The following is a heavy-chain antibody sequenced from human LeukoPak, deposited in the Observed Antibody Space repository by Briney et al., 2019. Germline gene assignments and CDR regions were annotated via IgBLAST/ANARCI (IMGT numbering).Heavy chain of an antibody. CDR2: IYYSGST. CDR3: ARARRDYDFWSGYYTCYGMDV. J-gene: IGHJ6*02. V-gene: IGHV4-30-4*01. Sequence: SETLSLTCTVSGGSISSGDYYWSWIRQPPGKGLEWIGYIYYSGSTYYNPSLKSRVTISVDTSKNQFSLKLSSVTAADTAVYYCARARRDYDFWSGYYTCYGMDVWGQGTTVTVSS. D-gene: IGHD3-3*01. CDR1: GGSISSGDYY.